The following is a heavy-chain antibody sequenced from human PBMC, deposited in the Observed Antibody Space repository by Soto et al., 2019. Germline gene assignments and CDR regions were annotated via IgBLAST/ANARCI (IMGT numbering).Heavy chain of an antibody. J-gene: IGHJ6*02. V-gene: IGHV4-39*01. CDR2: IYYSGST. CDR1: GGSISSSSYY. CDR3: ATHSLPYNWNYYYYYGMDV. D-gene: IGHD1-20*01. Sequence: SETLSLTCTVSGGSISSSSYYWGWIRQPPGKGLEWIGSIYYSGSTYYNPSLKSRVTISVDTSKNQFSLKLSSVTAADTAVYYCATHSLPYNWNYYYYYGMDVWGQGTTVTVSS.